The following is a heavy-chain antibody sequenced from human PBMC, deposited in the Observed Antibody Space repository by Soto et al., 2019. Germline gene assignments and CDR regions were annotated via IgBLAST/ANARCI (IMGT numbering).Heavy chain of an antibody. CDR3: AGGDYDGRGHNQNYFGP. CDR1: GFTFSSYW. Sequence: EVQLVESGGGLVQPGGSLRLSCAASGFTFSSYWMHWVRQAPGKGLVWVSRINSYGSTTTYADSVKGRFTISRDNAKNPLYLQMNSLRAEDTALYYCAGGDYDGRGHNQNYFGPWGQGTLVTVSS. J-gene: IGHJ5*02. D-gene: IGHD3-22*01. CDR2: INSYGSTT. V-gene: IGHV3-74*01.